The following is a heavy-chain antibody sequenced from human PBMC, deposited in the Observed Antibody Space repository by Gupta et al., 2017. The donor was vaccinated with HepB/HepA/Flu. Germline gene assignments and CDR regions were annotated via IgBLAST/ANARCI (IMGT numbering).Heavy chain of an antibody. D-gene: IGHD2-21*02. CDR2: IGKDGSNI. CDR3: AKDPLDCYGGTCHWGGLIVPLTMDV. V-gene: IGHV3-23*04. Sequence: EVQLVESGGALVQPGGSLRLACEASSFPFNDFSLDLVRPAPGRGPEWVSSIGKDGSNIYYADFVKGRFTISRDNSKNTVYLQMNSLRAEDTAVYYGAKDPLDCYGGTCHWGGLIVPLTMDVWGQGTTVIVSS. J-gene: IGHJ6*02. CDR1: SFPFNDFS.